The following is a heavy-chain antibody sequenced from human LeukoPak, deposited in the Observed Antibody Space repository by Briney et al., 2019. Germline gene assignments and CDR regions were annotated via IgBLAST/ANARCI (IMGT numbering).Heavy chain of an antibody. CDR3: ARSSLILFDY. CDR2: IYYSGST. D-gene: IGHD2/OR15-2a*01. Sequence: SETLSLTCTVSGGSISSDGYYWSWIRQHPGKGLEWIGYIYYSGSTYYNPSLKSRVTISVDTSKNQFSLKLSSVTAADTAVYYCARSSLILFDYWGQGTLVTVSS. J-gene: IGHJ4*02. CDR1: GGSISSDGYY. V-gene: IGHV4-31*03.